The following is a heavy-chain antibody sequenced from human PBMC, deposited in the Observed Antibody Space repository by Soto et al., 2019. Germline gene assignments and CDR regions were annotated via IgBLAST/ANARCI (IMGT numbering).Heavy chain of an antibody. CDR1: GYAFTSYG. CDR2: ISAYKGNT. J-gene: IGHJ4*02. Sequence: ASVQVACKASGYAFTSYGISWVRQGPGQGLEWMGWISAYKGNTNYAQKLQGRVTMTTDTSTSTAYMELRSLRSDDTAVYYCARDPGYGDYEIDYWGQGTLVTVSS. CDR3: ARDPGYGDYEIDY. D-gene: IGHD4-17*01. V-gene: IGHV1-18*01.